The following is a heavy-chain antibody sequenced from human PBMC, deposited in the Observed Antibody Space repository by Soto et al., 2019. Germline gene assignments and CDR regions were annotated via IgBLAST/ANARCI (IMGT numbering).Heavy chain of an antibody. V-gene: IGHV1-69*13. Sequence: VTVSCKASGGTFSSYAISWVRQAPGQGLEWMGGIIPIFGTANYAQKFQGRVTITADESTSTAYTELSSLRSEDTAVYYCARGIVVVPAAQFDPWGQGTLVTVSS. CDR1: GGTFSSYA. CDR2: IIPIFGTA. D-gene: IGHD2-2*01. CDR3: ARGIVVVPAAQFDP. J-gene: IGHJ5*02.